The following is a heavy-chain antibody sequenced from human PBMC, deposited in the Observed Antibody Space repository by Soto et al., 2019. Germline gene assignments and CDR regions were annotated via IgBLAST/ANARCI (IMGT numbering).Heavy chain of an antibody. V-gene: IGHV4-34*02. J-gene: IGHJ4*02. Sequence: QVQLQQWGAGLLKPSESLSLTCGVSGVSFTGYYWTWIRQAPGKGLEWIGEINHYGSTNYNPSLKGRVTISLDTSKNQFSLRLASLSAADAAVYYCARGHGRFAYWGQGTLVTVSS. CDR1: GVSFTGYY. CDR3: ARGHGRFAY. CDR2: INHYGST.